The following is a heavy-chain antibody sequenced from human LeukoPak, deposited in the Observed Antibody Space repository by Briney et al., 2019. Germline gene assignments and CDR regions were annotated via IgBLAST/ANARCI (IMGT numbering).Heavy chain of an antibody. D-gene: IGHD3-3*01. CDR1: GGTFSSYA. J-gene: IGHJ4*02. V-gene: IGHV1-69*05. CDR3: ARQAHYYDFWSGYFTAPNIFHFDY. Sequence: ASVKVSCKASGGTFSSYAISWVRQAPGQGLEWMGGIIPIFGTANYAQKFQGRVTITTDESTSTAYMELSSLRSEDTAVYYCARQAHYYDFWSGYFTAPNIFHFDYWGQGTLVTVSS. CDR2: IIPIFGTA.